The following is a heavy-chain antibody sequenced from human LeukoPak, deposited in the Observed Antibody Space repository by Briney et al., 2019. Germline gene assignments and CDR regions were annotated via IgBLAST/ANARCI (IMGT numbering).Heavy chain of an antibody. J-gene: IGHJ4*02. V-gene: IGHV3-53*01. CDR2: IYSGGST. CDR1: GFTVSSNY. CDR3: ARDPDSSSPHDY. Sequence: GGSLRLSCAASGFTVSSNYMSWVRQAPGKGLEWVSVIYSGGSTYYADSVKSRFTISRDNSKNTLYLQMNSLRAEDTAVYYCARDPDSSSPHDYWGQGTLVTVSS. D-gene: IGHD6-6*01.